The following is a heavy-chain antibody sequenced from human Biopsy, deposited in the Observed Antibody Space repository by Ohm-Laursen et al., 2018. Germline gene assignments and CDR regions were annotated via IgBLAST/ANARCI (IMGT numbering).Heavy chain of an antibody. D-gene: IGHD3-22*01. CDR1: GDSIRSYY. CDR2: VYYTGST. Sequence: SETLSLTCTVSGDSIRSYYWSWIRQPPGKGLRGIGYVYYTGSTDYNPSLQSRVTISVDTSKNHFSLRLRSVTPADTAIYYCARDRGYYSDRTVPGYFDLWGRGTLVTVSS. V-gene: IGHV4-59*01. J-gene: IGHJ2*01. CDR3: ARDRGYYSDRTVPGYFDL.